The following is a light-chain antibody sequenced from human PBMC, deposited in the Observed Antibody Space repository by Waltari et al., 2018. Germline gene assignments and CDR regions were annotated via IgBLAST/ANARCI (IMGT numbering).Light chain of an antibody. CDR1: DSNIGAGYD. J-gene: IGLJ3*02. V-gene: IGLV1-40*01. Sequence: QSVLTQPPSVSGAPGQRVTISCPGSDSNIGAGYDVPWYQQLPGTAPKLLIYVNTNRPAGVPDRFSGSKSGTSGSLAITGLQAEDEAYYYCQSYDRSLTGSWVFGGGTKLTVL. CDR3: QSYDRSLTGSWV. CDR2: VNT.